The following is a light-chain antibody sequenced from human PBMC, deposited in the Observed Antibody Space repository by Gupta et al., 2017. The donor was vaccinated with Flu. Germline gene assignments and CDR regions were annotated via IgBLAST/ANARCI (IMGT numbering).Light chain of an antibody. CDR1: QTVGLA. CDR3: QQYNKWPPIT. J-gene: IGKJ5*01. Sequence: EIVMTQSPATLSVSPGESATLSCRASQTVGLALAWYQQKPGQAPRLLIYSASIRAPGIPGRFSGGGSGTELTLTISSLQSEDFAVYYCQQYNKWPPITFGQGTRLEIK. V-gene: IGKV3-15*01. CDR2: SAS.